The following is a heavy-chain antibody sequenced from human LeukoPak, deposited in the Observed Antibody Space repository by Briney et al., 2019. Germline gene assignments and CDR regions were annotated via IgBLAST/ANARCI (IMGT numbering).Heavy chain of an antibody. Sequence: GGSLRLSCAASGFTVTDYAMTWVRQAPGKGLEWVSSISASGGSTYYADSVKGRFTISRDNSKNTLYLQMNSLRAEDTAVYYCARGPALRYFDWLLWNHAFDIWGQGTMVTVSS. V-gene: IGHV3-23*01. D-gene: IGHD3-9*01. CDR2: ISASGGST. CDR3: ARGPALRYFDWLLWNHAFDI. CDR1: GFTVTDYA. J-gene: IGHJ3*02.